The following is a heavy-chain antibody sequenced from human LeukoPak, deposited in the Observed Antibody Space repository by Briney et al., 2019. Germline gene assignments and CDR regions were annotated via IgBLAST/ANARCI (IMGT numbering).Heavy chain of an antibody. D-gene: IGHD2-2*01. CDR2: IQAKAYGGAT. CDR3: TRAPHPRCSSSGCYLDS. Sequence: PGGSLRLSCSTSEFTFGDYAMSWVRQAPGKGLEWVGFIQAKAYGGATKYAASVNGRFSIWRDDSQSIANLQMNDLKTEDTAVYYCTRAPHPRCSSSGCYLDSWGQGTLVTVSS. V-gene: IGHV3-49*04. CDR1: EFTFGDYA. J-gene: IGHJ4*02.